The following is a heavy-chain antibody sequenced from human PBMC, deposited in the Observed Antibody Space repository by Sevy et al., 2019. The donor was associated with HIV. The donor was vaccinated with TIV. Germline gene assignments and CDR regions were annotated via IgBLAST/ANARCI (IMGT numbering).Heavy chain of an antibody. CDR2: IYSGGST. Sequence: GGSLRLSCAASGFTVSSNYMNWVRQAPGKGLEWVSVIYSGGSTYYADSVKGRFTISRDNPKNTLYLQMNSLRAEDTAVYYCARDQDYYDSSGYYPSDAFDIWGQGTMVTVSS. CDR3: ARDQDYYDSSGYYPSDAFDI. D-gene: IGHD3-22*01. CDR1: GFTVSSNY. J-gene: IGHJ3*02. V-gene: IGHV3-66*01.